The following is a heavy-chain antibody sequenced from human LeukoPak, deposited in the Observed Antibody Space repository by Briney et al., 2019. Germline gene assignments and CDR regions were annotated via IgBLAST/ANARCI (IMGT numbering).Heavy chain of an antibody. D-gene: IGHD6-19*01. CDR3: ARDKSGWGY. V-gene: IGHV4-59*01. CDR2: IYYSGST. CDR1: GGSISSYY. Sequence: SQTLSLTCTVSGGSISSYYWSWIRQPPGKGLEWIGYIYYSGSTDYNPSLKSRVTISVDTSKNQFSLKLRSVTAADTAVYYCARDKSGWGYWGQGTLVTVSS. J-gene: IGHJ4*02.